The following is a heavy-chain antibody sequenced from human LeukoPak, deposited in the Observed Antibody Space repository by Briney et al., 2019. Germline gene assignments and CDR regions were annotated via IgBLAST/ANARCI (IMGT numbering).Heavy chain of an antibody. Sequence: SETLSLTCAVYCGSFSGYYWSWIRQPPGKGLEWIGEINHSGSTNYNPSLKSRVTISVDTSKNQFSLKLSSVTAADTAVYYCARGDCSSTSCYTFDYWGQGTLVTVAS. V-gene: IGHV4-34*01. CDR1: CGSFSGYY. CDR3: ARGDCSSTSCYTFDY. J-gene: IGHJ4*02. CDR2: INHSGST. D-gene: IGHD2-2*02.